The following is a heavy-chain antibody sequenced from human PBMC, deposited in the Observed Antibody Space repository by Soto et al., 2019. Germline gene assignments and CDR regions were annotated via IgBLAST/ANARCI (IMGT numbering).Heavy chain of an antibody. Sequence: GGSLRLSCAASGFTFSSYAISWVRQAPGKGLEWVSAISGSGGSTYYADSVKGRFTISRDNSKNTLYLQMNSLRAEDTAVYYCAKEGRVVTKREHDFDYWGQGTLVTVSS. CDR1: GFTFSSYA. J-gene: IGHJ4*02. CDR3: AKEGRVVTKREHDFDY. D-gene: IGHD2-21*02. CDR2: ISGSGGST. V-gene: IGHV3-23*01.